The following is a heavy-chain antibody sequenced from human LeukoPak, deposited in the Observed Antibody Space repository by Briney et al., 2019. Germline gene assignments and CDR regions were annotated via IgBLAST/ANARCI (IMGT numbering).Heavy chain of an antibody. CDR1: GGSFSGYY. Sequence: PSETLSLTCAVYGGSFSGYYWSWIRQPPGKGLEWIGEINHSGSTNYNPSLKSRVTISVDTSKNQFSLKLSSVTAADTAVYYCASVRAYGDDYWGQGTLVTVSS. CDR2: INHSGST. D-gene: IGHD4-17*01. V-gene: IGHV4-34*01. J-gene: IGHJ4*02. CDR3: ASVRAYGDDY.